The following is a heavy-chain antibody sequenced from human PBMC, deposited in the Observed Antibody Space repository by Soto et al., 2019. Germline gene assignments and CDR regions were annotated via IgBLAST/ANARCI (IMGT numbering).Heavy chain of an antibody. V-gene: IGHV3-30-3*01. CDR1: GFTFSSYA. Sequence: QVQLVESGGGVVQPGRSLRLSCAASGFTFSSYAMHWVRQAPGKGLEWVAVISYDGSNKYYADSVKGRFTISRDNSKNTLYLQMNSLRAEDTAVYYCARGDTPPYYYSGMDVWGQGTTVTVSS. J-gene: IGHJ6*02. CDR2: ISYDGSNK. CDR3: ARGDTPPYYYSGMDV.